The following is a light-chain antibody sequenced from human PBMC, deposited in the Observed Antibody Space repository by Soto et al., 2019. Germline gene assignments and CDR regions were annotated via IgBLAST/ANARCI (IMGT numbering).Light chain of an antibody. V-gene: IGKV1-39*01. J-gene: IGKJ4*01. Sequence: MNKSPSSLSASIRDRVTITARASQSISSYLNWYQQKPGKAPKLLIYAASSLQSGVPSRFSGSGSGTDFTLTISCLQPEDFATYYCQQSSSTPLTFGGGTKVDIK. CDR1: QSISSY. CDR3: QQSSSTPLT. CDR2: AAS.